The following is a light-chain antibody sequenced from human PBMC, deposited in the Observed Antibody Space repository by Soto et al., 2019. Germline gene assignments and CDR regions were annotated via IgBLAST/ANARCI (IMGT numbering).Light chain of an antibody. J-gene: IGKJ4*01. CDR3: QQYGSTPLT. CDR2: DAS. Sequence: EIVLTQSPGTLSLSPGEIATLSCRASQSVGSNSLAWYQQRPGQAPRFLIYDASSRATGIPDRFSGSGSGTDFTLTISRREPEEFAVYYCQQYGSTPLTFGGGTKVEIK. V-gene: IGKV3-20*01. CDR1: QSVGSNS.